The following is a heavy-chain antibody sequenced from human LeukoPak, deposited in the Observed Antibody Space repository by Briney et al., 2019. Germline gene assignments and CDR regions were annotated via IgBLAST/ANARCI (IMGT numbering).Heavy chain of an antibody. CDR3: ARGRIQLWSHRFDY. D-gene: IGHD5-18*01. J-gene: IGHJ4*02. V-gene: IGHV3-48*01. Sequence: GGSPRLSCAASGFTFSSYSMNWVRQAPGKGLEWVSYISSSSSTINYADSVKGRFTISRDNSKNTLYLQMNSLRAEDTAVYYCARGRIQLWSHRFDYWGQGTLVTVSS. CDR1: GFTFSSYS. CDR2: ISSSSSTI.